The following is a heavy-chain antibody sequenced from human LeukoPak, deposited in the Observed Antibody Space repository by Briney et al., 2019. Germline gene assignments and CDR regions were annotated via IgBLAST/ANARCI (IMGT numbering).Heavy chain of an antibody. Sequence: GGSLRLSCAASGFTFSSYAMSWVRQAPGKGLEWVGRIKSKTDGGTTDYAAPVKGRFTISRDDSKNTLYLQMNSLKTEDTAVYYCSTARDPGYYPDYWGQGTLVTVSS. CDR3: STARDPGYYPDY. V-gene: IGHV3-15*01. J-gene: IGHJ4*02. D-gene: IGHD3-9*01. CDR2: IKSKTDGGTT. CDR1: GFTFSSYA.